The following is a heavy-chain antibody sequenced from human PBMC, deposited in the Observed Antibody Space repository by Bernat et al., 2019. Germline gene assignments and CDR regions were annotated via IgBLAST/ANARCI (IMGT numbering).Heavy chain of an antibody. V-gene: IGHV1-69*06. CDR3: ARDSSSFRTGMDV. J-gene: IGHJ6*02. D-gene: IGHD6-6*01. CDR1: GGTFSSYA. CDR2: IIPIFGTA. Sequence: QVQLVQSGAEVKKPGFSVKVSCKAPGGTFSSYAISWVRQAPGQGLEWMGGIIPIFGTANYAQKFQGRVTNTADKTTSTAYMELSSMRSEDTAVYYCARDSSSFRTGMDVWGQGTTVTVSS.